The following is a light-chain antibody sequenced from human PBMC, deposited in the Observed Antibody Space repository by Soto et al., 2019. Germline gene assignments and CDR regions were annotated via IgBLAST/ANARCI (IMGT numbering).Light chain of an antibody. V-gene: IGKV1-39*01. CDR2: AAS. J-gene: IGKJ5*01. CDR1: QSISSY. Sequence: DIHMSQSPSSLSASVGYRFTITCRASQSISSYLNWYQQKPGKAPKLLIYAASSLQSGVPSRFSGSGSGTDFTLTISSLQPEDFATYYCQQSYGTPITFGQGTRLEIK. CDR3: QQSYGTPIT.